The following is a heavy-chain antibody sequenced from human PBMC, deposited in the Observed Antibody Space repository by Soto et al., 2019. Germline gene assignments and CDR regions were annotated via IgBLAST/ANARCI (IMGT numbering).Heavy chain of an antibody. J-gene: IGHJ4*02. Sequence: EVQLLESGGGLVQPGGSLRLSCAASGFTFSSYAMSWVRQAPGKGLEWVSAISGSGGSTYYADSVKGRFTISRDNSKNTRYLQMNSLRAEDTAVYYCAKVRRDGYNWEYFDYWGQGTLVTVSS. D-gene: IGHD5-12*01. CDR3: AKVRRDGYNWEYFDY. V-gene: IGHV3-23*01. CDR1: GFTFSSYA. CDR2: ISGSGGST.